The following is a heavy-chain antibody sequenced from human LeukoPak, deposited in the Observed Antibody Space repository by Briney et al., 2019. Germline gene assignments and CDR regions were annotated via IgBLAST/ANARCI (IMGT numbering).Heavy chain of an antibody. J-gene: IGHJ6*03. CDR3: TRGSIAYYYMDV. CDR2: IYYSGST. D-gene: IGHD3-22*01. CDR1: GGSISSYY. V-gene: IGHV4-59*01. Sequence: SETLSLTCTVSGGSISSYYWSWIREPPGRGLEWIGNIYYSGSTNYNPSLKSRVTISVDTSKNQFSLKLSSVTAADTAVYYCTRGSIAYYYMDVWGKGTTVTISS.